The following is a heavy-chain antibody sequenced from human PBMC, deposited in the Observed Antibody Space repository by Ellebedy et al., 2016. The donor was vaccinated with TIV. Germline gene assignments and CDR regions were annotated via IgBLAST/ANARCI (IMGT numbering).Heavy chain of an antibody. CDR2: IYPGDSDT. V-gene: IGHV5-51*01. CDR1: GYSFTSYW. CDR3: ARQPLGVVVAAMGYYYGMDV. D-gene: IGHD2-15*01. J-gene: IGHJ6*02. Sequence: GESLKISXKGSGYSFTSYWIGWVRQMPGKGLEWMGIIYPGDSDTRYSPSFQGHVTISADKSISTAYLQWSSLKASDTAMYYCARQPLGVVVAAMGYYYGMDVWGQGTTVTVSS.